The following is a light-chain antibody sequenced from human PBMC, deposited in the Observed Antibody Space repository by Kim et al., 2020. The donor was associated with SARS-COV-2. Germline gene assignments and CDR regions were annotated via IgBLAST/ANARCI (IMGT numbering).Light chain of an antibody. J-gene: IGKJ4*01. CDR1: QDVSNY. CDR3: LQYDAYPIT. CDR2: DAS. Sequence: ASVGDTVTITCRASQDVSNYLAWFQQKPGKAPKLLIYDASSLQSGVPSRFSGSGSGTEFTLTISSLQPEDVATYYCLQYDAYPITFGRGTRVEIK. V-gene: IGKV1-17*03.